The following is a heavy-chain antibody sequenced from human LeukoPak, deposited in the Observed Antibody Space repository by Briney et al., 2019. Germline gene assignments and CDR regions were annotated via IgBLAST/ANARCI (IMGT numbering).Heavy chain of an antibody. Sequence: GASVKVSCKAYEYTFTSYYMHCVRQDPGQGLEWMGVINPSGGSTSYAQKFQGRVTMTRDMSTSTVYMELSSLRSEDTAVYYCARDGVTMVRGVIILDWFDPWGQGTLVTVSS. CDR1: EYTFTSYY. CDR2: INPSGGST. D-gene: IGHD3-10*01. CDR3: ARDGVTMVRGVIILDWFDP. V-gene: IGHV1-46*01. J-gene: IGHJ5*02.